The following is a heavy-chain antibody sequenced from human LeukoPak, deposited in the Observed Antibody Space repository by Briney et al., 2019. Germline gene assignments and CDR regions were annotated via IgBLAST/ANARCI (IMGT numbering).Heavy chain of an antibody. J-gene: IGHJ4*02. Sequence: PSETLSLTCTVSGGSISNSYYYWGWIRQPPGKGLEWIGSMYYSGGTYYNPSLKSRVTISADTSQDQLFLKLSSVTAADTAVFYCAKLGNWGSADSWGQGTLVTVSS. V-gene: IGHV4-39*07. CDR1: GGSISNSYYY. D-gene: IGHD7-27*01. CDR3: AKLGNWGSADS. CDR2: MYYSGGT.